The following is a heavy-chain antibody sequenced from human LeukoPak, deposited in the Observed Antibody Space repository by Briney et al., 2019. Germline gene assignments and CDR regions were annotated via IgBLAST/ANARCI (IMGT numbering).Heavy chain of an antibody. CDR1: GYTFTGYY. CDR3: ARGLSPRATGRRVLYYYYYMDV. Sequence: ASVKVSCKASGYTFTGYYIHWVRQAPGQGLEWMGWINPNSGGTNYAQKFQGRVTITRNTSISTAYMELSSLRSEDTAVYYCARGLSPRATGRRVLYYYYYMDVWGKGTTVTVSS. J-gene: IGHJ6*03. V-gene: IGHV1-2*02. CDR2: INPNSGGT. D-gene: IGHD5-12*01.